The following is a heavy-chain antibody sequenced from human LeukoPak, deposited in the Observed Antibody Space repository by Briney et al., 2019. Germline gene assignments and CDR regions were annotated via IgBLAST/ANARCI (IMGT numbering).Heavy chain of an antibody. J-gene: IGHJ5*02. CDR3: ARDRYCIGGICYSGRFDP. CDR1: GGSMNDYY. CDR2: MYYSGST. V-gene: IGHV4-59*01. D-gene: IGHD2-15*01. Sequence: SETLSLTCTVSGGSMNDYYWSWIRQPPGKGLEWIGYMYYSGSTNYNPSLKSRVSISIDTSKNQFSLKLSSVTAADTAVYYCARDRYCIGGICYSGRFDPWGRGPLVTVSS.